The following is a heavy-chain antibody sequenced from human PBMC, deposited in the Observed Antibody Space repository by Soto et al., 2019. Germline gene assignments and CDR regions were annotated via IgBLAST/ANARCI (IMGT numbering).Heavy chain of an antibody. D-gene: IGHD4-17*01. CDR3: AREGHDYGDYNIYYYGMDV. CDR1: GYTFTSYG. CDR2: ISAYNGNT. J-gene: IGHJ6*02. V-gene: IGHV1-18*01. Sequence: QVQLVQSGAEVKKPGASVKVYCKASGYTFTSYGISWVRQAPGQGLEWMGWISAYNGNTNYAQKLQGRVTMTTDTSTSTAYIELRSLRSDDTAVYYCAREGHDYGDYNIYYYGMDVWGQGTTVTVSS.